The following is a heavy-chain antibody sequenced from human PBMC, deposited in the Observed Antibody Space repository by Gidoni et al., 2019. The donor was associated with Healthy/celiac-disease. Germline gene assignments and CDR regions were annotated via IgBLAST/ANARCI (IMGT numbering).Heavy chain of an antibody. V-gene: IGHV3-53*01. J-gene: IGHJ6*02. CDR2: IYSGGST. CDR1: GFTVRSNY. Sequence: EVQLVESGGCFIQPGGSLRLSCAASGFTVRSNYMSWVRQAPGKGLEWVSVIYSGGSTYYADSVKGRFTISRDNSKNTLYLQMNSLRAEDTAVYYCATRGYSYGFGYYYYGMDVWGQGTTVTVSS. D-gene: IGHD5-18*01. CDR3: ATRGYSYGFGYYYYGMDV.